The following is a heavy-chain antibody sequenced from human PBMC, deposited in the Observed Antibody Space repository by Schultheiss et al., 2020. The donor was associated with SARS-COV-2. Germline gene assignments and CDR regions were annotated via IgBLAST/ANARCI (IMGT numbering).Heavy chain of an antibody. D-gene: IGHD5-18*01. CDR1: GGSISSYY. V-gene: IGHV4-59*05. CDR3: ARLGDTAVAVEPY. J-gene: IGHJ4*02. Sequence: SETLSLTCTVSGGSISSYYWSWIRQPAGKGLEWIGSIYYSGSTYYNPSLKSRVTISVDTSKNQFSLKLSSVTAADTAVYYCARLGDTAVAVEPYWGQGTLVTVSS. CDR2: IYYSGST.